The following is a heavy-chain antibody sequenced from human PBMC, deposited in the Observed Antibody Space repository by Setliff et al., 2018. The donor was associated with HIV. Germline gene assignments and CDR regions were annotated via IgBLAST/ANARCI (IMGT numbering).Heavy chain of an antibody. J-gene: IGHJ4*02. V-gene: IGHV1-46*01. D-gene: IGHD4-17*01. CDR2: INPSGGST. Sequence: ASVKVSCKASGYTFTSYYIHWVRQAPGHGLEWMGLINPSGGSTSYAEKFKGRVTMTRGTSTGTVYMELSRLTFEDTALYYCARVGERWLQFYYFDNWGQGTLGTVSS. CDR3: ARVGERWLQFYYFDN. CDR1: GYTFTSYY.